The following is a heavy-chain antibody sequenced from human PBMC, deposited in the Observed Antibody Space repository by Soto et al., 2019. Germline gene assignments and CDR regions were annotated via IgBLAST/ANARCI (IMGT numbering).Heavy chain of an antibody. D-gene: IGHD6-13*01. CDR1: GYTFTSYG. J-gene: IGHJ6*02. Sequence: ASVKVSCKASGYTFTSYGISWVRQAPGQGLEWMGWISAYNGNTNYAQKLQGRVTMTTDTSTSTAYMELRSLRSDDTAVYYCARDKIPRYSSSWYYYYYGMDVWGQGTTVTVSS. CDR3: ARDKIPRYSSSWYYYYYGMDV. CDR2: ISAYNGNT. V-gene: IGHV1-18*01.